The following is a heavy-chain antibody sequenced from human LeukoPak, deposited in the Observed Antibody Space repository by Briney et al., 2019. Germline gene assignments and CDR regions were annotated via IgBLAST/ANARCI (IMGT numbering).Heavy chain of an antibody. CDR2: IIPIFVTT. CDR3: ARLVGGFGPTCSFDF. V-gene: IGHV1-69*13. J-gene: IGHJ4*02. CDR1: GGTFTNDA. D-gene: IGHD2-15*01. Sequence: SVKVSCKASGGTFTNDALSWVRQAPGQGLEWMGSIIPIFVTTTYAQKFQGRVSITADDSTSTAYMELSSLRSEDTAVYYCARLVGGFGPTCSFDFWGPGTLVTVSS.